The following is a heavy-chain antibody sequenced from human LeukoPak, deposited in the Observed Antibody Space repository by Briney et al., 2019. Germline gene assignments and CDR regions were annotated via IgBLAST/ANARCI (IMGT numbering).Heavy chain of an antibody. CDR1: GGSISSSSSDY. Sequence: SETLSLTCTVSGGSISSSSSDYWGWIRQPPGKGLEWIGSINYSGRTFYNPSLKSRVAISVDTSKNHFSLSLSSVSAADTAVYYCARHPGMDYWGQGTLVTVSS. CDR3: ARHPGMDY. V-gene: IGHV4-39*01. J-gene: IGHJ4*02. CDR2: INYSGRT.